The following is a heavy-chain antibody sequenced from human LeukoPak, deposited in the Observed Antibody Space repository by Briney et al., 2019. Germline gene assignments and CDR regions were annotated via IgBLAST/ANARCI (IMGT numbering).Heavy chain of an antibody. D-gene: IGHD6-19*01. CDR2: MNPNSGNT. CDR3: ARRPPYSSGWYMAFDY. V-gene: IGHV1-8*01. J-gene: IGHJ4*02. Sequence: GASVKVSCKASGYTFTSYDINWVRQATGQGLERMGWMNPNSGNTGYAQKFQGRVTMTRNTSISTAYMELSSLRSEDTAVYYCARRPPYSSGWYMAFDYWGQGTLVTVSS. CDR1: GYTFTSYD.